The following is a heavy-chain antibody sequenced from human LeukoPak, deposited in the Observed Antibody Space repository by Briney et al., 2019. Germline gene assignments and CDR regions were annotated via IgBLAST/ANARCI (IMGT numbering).Heavy chain of an antibody. V-gene: IGHV1-69*06. CDR3: ARDPRYCSSTSCSLFYMDV. D-gene: IGHD2-2*01. Sequence: ASVKVSCKASGGTFSSYAISWVRQAPGQGLEWMGRIIPIFGTANYAQKFQGRVTITADKSTSTAYMELSSLRSDDTAVYYCARDPRYCSSTSCSLFYMDVWGKGTTVTVSS. CDR2: IIPIFGTA. CDR1: GGTFSSYA. J-gene: IGHJ6*03.